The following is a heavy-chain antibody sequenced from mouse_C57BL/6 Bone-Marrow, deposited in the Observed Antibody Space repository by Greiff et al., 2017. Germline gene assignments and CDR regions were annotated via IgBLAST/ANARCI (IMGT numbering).Heavy chain of an antibody. CDR1: GFTFSSYG. D-gene: IGHD1-1*01. V-gene: IGHV5-6*01. CDR2: ISSGGSYT. J-gene: IGHJ3*01. CDR3: ARHLLRSPFAY. Sequence: EVHLVESGGDLVKPGGSLKLSCAASGFTFSSYGMSWVRQTPDKKLEWVATISSGGSYTYYPDSVKGRFTISRDNAKNTLYLQMSSLKSEDTAMYYGARHLLRSPFAYWGQGTLVTVSA.